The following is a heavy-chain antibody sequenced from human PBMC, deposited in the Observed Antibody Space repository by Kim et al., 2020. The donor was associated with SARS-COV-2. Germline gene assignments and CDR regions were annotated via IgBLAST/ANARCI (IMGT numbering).Heavy chain of an antibody. J-gene: IGHJ5*02. Sequence: GGSLRLSCAASGFTFSDYYMSWIRQAPGKGLEWVSYISSSSSYTNYADSVKGRFTISRDNAKNSLYLQMNSLRAEDTAVYYCAREPSGYGSGSYYNDWFDPWGQGTLVTVSS. V-gene: IGHV3-11*05. CDR1: GFTFSDYY. D-gene: IGHD3-10*01. CDR2: ISSSSSYT. CDR3: AREPSGYGSGSYYNDWFDP.